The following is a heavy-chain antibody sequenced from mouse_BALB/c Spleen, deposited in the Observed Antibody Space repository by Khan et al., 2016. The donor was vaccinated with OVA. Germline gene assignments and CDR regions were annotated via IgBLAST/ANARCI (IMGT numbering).Heavy chain of an antibody. V-gene: IGHV3-2*02. CDR3: ARVNYYGYYFDY. Sequence: EVQLQQSGPGLVKPSQSLSLTCTVTGYSITSGYAWNWIRQFPGYKLEWMGYISYSGVTSYTPSLKSRISITRDTSKNQFFLQLNSVTTEDTATYYCARVNYYGYYFDYWGQGTTLTVSS. J-gene: IGHJ2*01. CDR2: ISYSGVT. D-gene: IGHD1-1*01. CDR1: GYSITSGYA.